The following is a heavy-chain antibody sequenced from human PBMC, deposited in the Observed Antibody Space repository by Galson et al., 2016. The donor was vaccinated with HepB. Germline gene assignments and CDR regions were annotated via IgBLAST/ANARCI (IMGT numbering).Heavy chain of an antibody. V-gene: IGHV6-1*01. J-gene: IGHJ6*02. CDR1: GDSVSSSTAA. CDR3: VKGPPAYHYYGMDV. CDR2: TQYRSKWES. Sequence: CAISGDSVSSSTAAWHWIRQSPSRGLEWLARTQYRSKWESHYADSVRSPVTVIPDTSKNLLTLQVNSVSPEDTAVYYCVKGPPAYHYYGMDVWGQGTPVTVSS.